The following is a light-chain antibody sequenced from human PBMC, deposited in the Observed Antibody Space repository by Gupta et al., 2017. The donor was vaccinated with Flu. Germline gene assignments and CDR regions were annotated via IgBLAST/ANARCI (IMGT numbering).Light chain of an antibody. CDR2: SNN. Sequence: RVTISCSGSSSNIGSNTVNWYQQHPGTAPKLLMYSNNQRPSGVPDRFSGSKSGTSASLSISGLQSEDEADYYCAAWDDSRNGQVFGGGTKLTVL. CDR1: SSNIGSNT. V-gene: IGLV1-44*01. CDR3: AAWDDSRNGQV. J-gene: IGLJ3*02.